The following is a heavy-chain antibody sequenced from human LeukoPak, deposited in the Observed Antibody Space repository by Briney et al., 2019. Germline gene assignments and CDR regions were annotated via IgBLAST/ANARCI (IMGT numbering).Heavy chain of an antibody. Sequence: AAVTVSFKASGYTFTNYGISWVRQAPGQGLEWMGWISAHNGNTNYAQKLQGRVTMTTDTSTSTAYMELRSLRSDDTAVYYCARVEETDSSSWYRGAYYFDYWGQGTLVTVSS. CDR1: GYTFTNYG. CDR3: ARVEETDSSSWYRGAYYFDY. J-gene: IGHJ4*02. D-gene: IGHD6-13*01. CDR2: ISAHNGNT. V-gene: IGHV1-18*01.